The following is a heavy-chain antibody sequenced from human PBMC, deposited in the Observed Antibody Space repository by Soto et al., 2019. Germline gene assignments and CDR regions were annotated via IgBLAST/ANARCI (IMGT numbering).Heavy chain of an antibody. J-gene: IGHJ4*02. Sequence: SETLSLTCTVSGGSIRNGDYYWGWIRQPPGKGLEWIGYVYYSGTTYSHPSLNSRVSISVDTSENQFSLRLTSVTAAGTAVYYCVTVNLVGAAYYFDYWGPGTLVTVSS. CDR2: VYYSGTT. CDR1: GGSIRNGDYY. CDR3: VTVNLVGAAYYFDY. D-gene: IGHD1-26*01. V-gene: IGHV4-30-4*01.